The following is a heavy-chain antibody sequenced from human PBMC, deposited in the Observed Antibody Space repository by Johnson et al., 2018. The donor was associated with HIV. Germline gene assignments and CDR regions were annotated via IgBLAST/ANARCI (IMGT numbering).Heavy chain of an antibody. V-gene: IGHV3-30*02. J-gene: IGHJ3*02. CDR1: GFTFSSYG. Sequence: QVQLVESGGGVVQPGGSLRLSCAASGFTFSSYGMHWVRQAPGKGLEWVAFIRYDGSNKYYADSVKGRFTISRDNSKNTLYLQMNSLRAEDTAVYYCAKDLRGVAYHDAFDIWGRGTRVTVSS. D-gene: IGHD2-15*01. CDR2: IRYDGSNK. CDR3: AKDLRGVAYHDAFDI.